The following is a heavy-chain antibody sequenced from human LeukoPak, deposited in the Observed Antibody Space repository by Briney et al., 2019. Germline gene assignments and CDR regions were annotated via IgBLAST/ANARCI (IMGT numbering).Heavy chain of an antibody. Sequence: GGSLRLSCAASGFTFRSYWMHWVRQAPGKGLMWVSRINSDGRSTSYAASVKGRFTISRDNAKNTLYLQMNSLRAEDTAVYYCARDDWGLDYWGQGTLVTVSS. CDR1: GFTFRSYW. V-gene: IGHV3-74*01. CDR3: ARDDWGLDY. D-gene: IGHD7-27*01. J-gene: IGHJ4*02. CDR2: INSDGRST.